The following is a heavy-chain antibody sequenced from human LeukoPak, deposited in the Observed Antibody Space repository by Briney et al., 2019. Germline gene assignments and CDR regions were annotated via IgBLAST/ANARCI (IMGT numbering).Heavy chain of an antibody. CDR3: AREKARPLSSSGSVDY. J-gene: IGHJ4*02. CDR2: IYYSEST. V-gene: IGHV4-39*07. CDR1: GGSISSSSYF. Sequence: SETLSLTCTVSGGSISSSSYFWGWIRQPPGKGLEWIGSIYYSESTYYNPSLKSRVTISVDTSKNQFSLKLSSVTAADTAVYYCAREKARPLSSSGSVDYWGQGTLVTVSS. D-gene: IGHD6-6*01.